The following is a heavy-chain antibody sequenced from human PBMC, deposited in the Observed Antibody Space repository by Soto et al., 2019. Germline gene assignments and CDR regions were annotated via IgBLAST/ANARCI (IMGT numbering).Heavy chain of an antibody. CDR3: ARGGYSSSWDHDY. CDR1: GFTFSSYW. J-gene: IGHJ4*02. D-gene: IGHD6-13*01. CDR2: INSDGSST. Sequence: GGSLRLSCAASGFTFSSYWMHWVRQAPGKGLVWVSRINSDGSSTSYADSVKGRFTISRDNAKNTLYLQMNSLRAEDTAVYYCARGGYSSSWDHDYWGQGTLVTVSS. V-gene: IGHV3-74*01.